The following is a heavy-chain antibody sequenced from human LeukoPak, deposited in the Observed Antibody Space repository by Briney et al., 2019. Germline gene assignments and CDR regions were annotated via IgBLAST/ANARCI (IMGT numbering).Heavy chain of an antibody. CDR2: INPNSGGT. Sequence: ASVKVSCKASGYTFTGYYMHWVRQAPGQGLEWMGWINPNSGGTNYAQKFQGRVTMTRDTSTSTAYMELSRLRSDDTAVYYCARYGGTTFDYYYGMDVWGQGTTVTVSS. CDR3: ARYGGTTFDYYYGMDV. CDR1: GYTFTGYY. D-gene: IGHD1-1*01. V-gene: IGHV1-2*02. J-gene: IGHJ6*02.